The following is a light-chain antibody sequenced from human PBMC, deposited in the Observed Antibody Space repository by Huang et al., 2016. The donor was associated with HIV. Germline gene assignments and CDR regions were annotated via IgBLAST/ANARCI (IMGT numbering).Light chain of an antibody. V-gene: IGKV3-20*01. CDR3: QQYGTSSYT. J-gene: IGKJ2*01. CDR1: QRVSSSY. Sequence: EVVLTQSPGTLSLSPGERATLSCRASQRVSSSYLAWYQQKPGQAPRLLIHGASSRATGIPDRFSGSVSGTDFTLTISRLEPEDFAVYYCQQYGTSSYTFGQGTKLEIK. CDR2: GAS.